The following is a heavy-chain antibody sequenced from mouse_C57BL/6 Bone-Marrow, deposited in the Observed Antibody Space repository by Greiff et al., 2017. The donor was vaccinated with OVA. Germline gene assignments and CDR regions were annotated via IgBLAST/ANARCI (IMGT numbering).Heavy chain of an antibody. J-gene: IGHJ2*01. CDR2: IYPYNGVS. D-gene: IGHD3-1*01. Sequence: VQLQQSGPELVKPGASVKISCKASGYSFTGYYMHWVKQSHGNILAWIGYIYPYNGVSRYNQNFKGKATLTVDKSALTAYMELRSLTSEDSAVDYCARGTGVGCWGQGTTLTVSS. CDR1: GYSFTGYY. CDR3: ARGTGVGC. V-gene: IGHV1-31*01.